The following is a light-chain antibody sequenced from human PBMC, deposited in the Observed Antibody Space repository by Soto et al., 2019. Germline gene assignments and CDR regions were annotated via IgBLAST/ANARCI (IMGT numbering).Light chain of an antibody. CDR3: QKSYSLLRT. CDR1: KSIRRY. Sequence: DIQXTHRLNSLSAHVGERVTINCRESKSIRRYLNWYKQKKRKAXKXXXYAESSLKSGVQPRFSGSGSGTDFNINISIFQPEDFVTYYCQKSYSLLRTFGQGTKVDI. J-gene: IGKJ1*01. CDR2: AES. V-gene: IGKV1-39*01.